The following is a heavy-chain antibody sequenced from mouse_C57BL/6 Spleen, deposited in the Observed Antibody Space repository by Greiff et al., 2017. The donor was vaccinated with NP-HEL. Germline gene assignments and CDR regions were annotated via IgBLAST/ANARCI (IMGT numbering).Heavy chain of an antibody. Sequence: EVQLQESGAVLVRPGASVKLSCTASGFNIKDDYMHWVKQRPEQGLEWIGWIDPENGDTEYASKFQGKATITADTSSNTAYLQLSSLTSEDTAVYYCLAPGYAMDYWGQGTSVTVSS. CDR2: IDPENGDT. CDR3: LAPGYAMDY. J-gene: IGHJ4*01. CDR1: GFNIKDDY. V-gene: IGHV14-4*01.